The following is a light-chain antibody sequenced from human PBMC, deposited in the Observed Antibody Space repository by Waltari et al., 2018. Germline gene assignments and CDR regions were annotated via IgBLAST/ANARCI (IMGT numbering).Light chain of an antibody. CDR3: QVWDDSNNSGV. CDR2: YDN. Sequence: SYVLTPTPSVSLAPGQTPLISSGEDNIEGKSGQWYQLKPGQAPVLVMFYDNDRPPGIPDQFSASNSGNTATLTISRVEDDDEADYFCQVWDDSNNSGVFGGGTKLTVL. V-gene: IGLV3-21*02. J-gene: IGLJ2*01. CDR1: NIEGKS.